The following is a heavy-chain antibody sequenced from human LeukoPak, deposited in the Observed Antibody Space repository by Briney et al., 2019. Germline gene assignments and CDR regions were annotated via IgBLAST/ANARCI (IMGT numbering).Heavy chain of an antibody. CDR1: GYTFTGYY. CDR3: ARGPYYYGSGSYYFDY. CDR2: INPNSGGT. J-gene: IGHJ4*02. Sequence: ASVKVSCKASGYTFTGYYMHWVRQAPGQGLEWMGWINPNSGGTNYAQKLQGRVTMTTDTSTSTAYMELRSLRSDDTAVYYCARGPYYYGSGSYYFDYWGQGTLVTVSS. D-gene: IGHD3-10*01. V-gene: IGHV1-2*02.